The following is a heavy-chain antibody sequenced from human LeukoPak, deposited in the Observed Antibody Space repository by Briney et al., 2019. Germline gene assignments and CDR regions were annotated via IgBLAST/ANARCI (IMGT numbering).Heavy chain of an antibody. V-gene: IGHV1-2*06. J-gene: IGHJ5*02. CDR3: APGPGWFDP. CDR2: INPNSGGT. Sequence: ASVKVSCKASGGTFSSYAISWVRQAPGQGLEWMGRINPNSGGTNYAQKFQGRVTMTRDTSISTAYMGLSRLRSDDTAVYYCAPGPGWFDPWGQGSLVTVSS. CDR1: GGTFSSYA. D-gene: IGHD7-27*01.